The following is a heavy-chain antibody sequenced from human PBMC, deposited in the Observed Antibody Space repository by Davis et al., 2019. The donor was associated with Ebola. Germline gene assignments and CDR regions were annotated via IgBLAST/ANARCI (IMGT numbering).Heavy chain of an antibody. Sequence: ASVKVSCKASGYTFTSYGITWVRQAPGQGLEWMGWINPHNGNTNYAQKLQGRVTMTTDTSTSTAYMELRSLRSDDTAVYYCARDHKFMITFGGVIGIEYWGQGTLVTVSS. CDR1: GYTFTSYG. D-gene: IGHD3-16*02. J-gene: IGHJ4*02. V-gene: IGHV1-18*04. CDR2: INPHNGNT. CDR3: ARDHKFMITFGGVIGIEY.